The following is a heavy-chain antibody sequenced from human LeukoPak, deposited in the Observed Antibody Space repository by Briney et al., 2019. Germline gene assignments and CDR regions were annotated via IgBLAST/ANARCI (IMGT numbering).Heavy chain of an antibody. CDR3: ATQLSPGDAFDY. Sequence: GASVKVSCKVSGYTLTELSMHWVRQAPGKGLEWMGGFDPEDGETIYAQKFQGRVTMTGGTSTDTAYMELSSLRSEDTAVYYCATQLSPGDAFDYWGQGTLVTVSS. D-gene: IGHD2-21*02. CDR2: FDPEDGET. CDR1: GYTLTELS. J-gene: IGHJ4*02. V-gene: IGHV1-24*01.